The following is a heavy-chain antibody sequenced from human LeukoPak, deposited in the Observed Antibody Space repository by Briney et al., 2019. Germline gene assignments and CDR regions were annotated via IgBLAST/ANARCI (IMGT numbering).Heavy chain of an antibody. V-gene: IGHV4-59*01. CDR3: ARVGVNYYDSSGYQINYFDY. CDR2: IYYSGST. Sequence: SETLSLTCTVSGGSISSYYWSWIRQPPGKGLEWIGYIYYSGSTNYNPSLKSRVTISVDTSKNQFSLKLSSVTAADTAVYYCARVGVNYYDSSGYQINYFDYWGQGTLVTVSS. D-gene: IGHD3-22*01. CDR1: GGSISSYY. J-gene: IGHJ4*02.